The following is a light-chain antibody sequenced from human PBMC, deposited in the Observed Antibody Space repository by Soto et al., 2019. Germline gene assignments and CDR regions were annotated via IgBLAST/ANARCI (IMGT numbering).Light chain of an antibody. Sequence: SYELTQPRSVSVAPGQTARITCGGNNIGPKSVHWYQKKPGQAPVLVVYDDSDRPSGIPERFSASNSGNTATLTISRVEAGDEADYYCQVWDGSSDHRVFGGGTKVTVL. CDR2: DDS. V-gene: IGLV3-21*02. CDR3: QVWDGSSDHRV. CDR1: NIGPKS. J-gene: IGLJ3*02.